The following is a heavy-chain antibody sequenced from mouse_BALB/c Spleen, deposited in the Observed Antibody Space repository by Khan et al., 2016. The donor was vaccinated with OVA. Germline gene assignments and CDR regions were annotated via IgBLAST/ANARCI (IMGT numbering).Heavy chain of an antibody. CDR2: INPTSGYT. CDR3: RRDRIDY. J-gene: IGHJ2*01. Sequence: VQLKQSGAELAKPGASVKMSCKASGYTFTTYWMHWVKQRPGKGLEWIGDINPTSGYTDYNDKLKDRATLSTDKTSSTPYMQMNSLTSEDSAVYFGRRDRIDYWGQGTTLTVSS. CDR1: GYTFTTYW. D-gene: IGHD2-14*01. V-gene: IGHV1-4*01.